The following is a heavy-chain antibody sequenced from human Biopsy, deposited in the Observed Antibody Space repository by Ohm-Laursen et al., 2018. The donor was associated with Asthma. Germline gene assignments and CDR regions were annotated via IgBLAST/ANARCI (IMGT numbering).Heavy chain of an antibody. V-gene: IGHV1-69*13. CDR3: ARKAGSCISRTCYSLDF. Sequence: SVKVSCKTLGGTFNTYVIGWVRQAPEQGLEWMGGINSVFGTTTYPQKFQDRVTITADDSTSTVYMELSSLRSEDTAVYYCARKAGSCISRTCYSLDFWGQGTLVTVSS. D-gene: IGHD2-2*01. CDR1: GGTFNTYV. J-gene: IGHJ4*02. CDR2: INSVFGTT.